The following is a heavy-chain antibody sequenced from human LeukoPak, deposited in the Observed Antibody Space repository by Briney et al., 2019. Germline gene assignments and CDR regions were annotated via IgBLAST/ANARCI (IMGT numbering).Heavy chain of an antibody. Sequence: SETLSLTCAVSGGSISSGGHSWSWIRQPPGKGLEWIGYIYHSGSTYYNPSLKSRVTISVDRSKNQFSLKLSSVTAADTAVYYCARDSLSADYFDYWGQGTLVTVSS. CDR3: ARDSLSADYFDY. D-gene: IGHD2-15*01. V-gene: IGHV4-30-2*01. CDR1: GGSISSGGHS. CDR2: IYHSGST. J-gene: IGHJ4*02.